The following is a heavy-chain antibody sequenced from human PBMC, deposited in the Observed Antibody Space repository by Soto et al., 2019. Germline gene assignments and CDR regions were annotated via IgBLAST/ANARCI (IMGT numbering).Heavy chain of an antibody. D-gene: IGHD2-21*02. CDR3: ARDHLILPAHDFFYGSDV. CDR1: GFTFSMYS. Sequence: GGSLRLSCEVSGFTFSMYSMSWVRQTPGKGLEWVAKIPQDGVDGHYADSVKGRFTISRDNGKNSLYLQMNNLRAEDTAVYYCARDHLILPAHDFFYGSDVWGRGATVTAP. CDR2: IPQDGVDG. J-gene: IGHJ6*02. V-gene: IGHV3-7*03.